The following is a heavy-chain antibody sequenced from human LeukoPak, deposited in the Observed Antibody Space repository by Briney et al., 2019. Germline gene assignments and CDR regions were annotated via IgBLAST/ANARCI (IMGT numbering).Heavy chain of an antibody. CDR2: IYYSGST. Sequence: SETLSLTCTVSGGSISSYYWSWIRQPPGKGLEWIGYIYYSGSTNYNPSLKSRVTISVDTSKNQFSLKLSSVTAADTAVYYCARVGYSYGWDFDYWGQGTLVTVSS. J-gene: IGHJ4*02. V-gene: IGHV4-59*01. CDR1: GGSISSYY. CDR3: ARVGYSYGWDFDY. D-gene: IGHD5-18*01.